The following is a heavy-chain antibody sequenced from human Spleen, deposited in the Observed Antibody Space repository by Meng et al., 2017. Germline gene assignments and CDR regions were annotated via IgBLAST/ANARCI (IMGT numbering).Heavy chain of an antibody. Sequence: SETLSLTCTVSGGSVSSGSYYWSWIRQPPGKGLEWIGYIYYSGSTNYNPSLKSRVTISVDTSKNQFSLKLSSVTAADTAVYYCATDTTAAGGTMDYWGQGTLVTVSS. CDR3: ATDTTAAGGTMDY. CDR2: IYYSGST. J-gene: IGHJ4*02. CDR1: GGSVSSGSYY. V-gene: IGHV4-61*01. D-gene: IGHD6-13*01.